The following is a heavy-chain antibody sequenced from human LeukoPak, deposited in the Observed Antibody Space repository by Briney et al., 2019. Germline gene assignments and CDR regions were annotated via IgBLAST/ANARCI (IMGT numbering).Heavy chain of an antibody. D-gene: IGHD4-11*01. J-gene: IGHJ5*02. CDR3: ASEDYNAYNWLDP. Sequence: GGSLRLSCTASGFAFSDYDMHWVRQAPGKGLEWVSSISSGDTYIYYADSVKGRFTISRDNAKNSLYLQLSRLRGEDTAVYYCASEDYNAYNWLDPWGQGTPVTVSS. CDR2: ISSGDTYI. V-gene: IGHV3-21*01. CDR1: GFAFSDYD.